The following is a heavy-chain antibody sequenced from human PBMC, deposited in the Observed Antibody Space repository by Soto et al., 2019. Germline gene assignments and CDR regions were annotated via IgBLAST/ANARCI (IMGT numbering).Heavy chain of an antibody. D-gene: IGHD3-3*01. V-gene: IGHV3-53*01. CDR2: IYDSGGT. CDR3: ARRHDFWSGYSYKYGLDV. Sequence: VGSLRLSCAASGFTVSNNYMSWVRQAPGKGLEWVSVIYDSGGTYYADSVKGRFTISRDDPKNTVYLQMHGLRDEDTAIYYCARRHDFWSGYSYKYGLDVWGQGTTVTV. CDR1: GFTVSNNY. J-gene: IGHJ6*02.